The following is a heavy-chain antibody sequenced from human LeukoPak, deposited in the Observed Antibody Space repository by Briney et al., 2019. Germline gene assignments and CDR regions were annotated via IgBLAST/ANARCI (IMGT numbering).Heavy chain of an antibody. CDR1: GFTVSSYW. D-gene: IGHD4-11*01. Sequence: PGGSQRLSCAASGFTVSSYWMHWVRQVPGKGLVWVSRINTDGSSTNYADSVKGRFTIFRDNAKNTLYLHMSSLRADDTAVYYCARDGGYNNYYFQHWGQGTLVTVSS. J-gene: IGHJ1*01. V-gene: IGHV3-74*01. CDR3: ARDGGYNNYYFQH. CDR2: INTDGSST.